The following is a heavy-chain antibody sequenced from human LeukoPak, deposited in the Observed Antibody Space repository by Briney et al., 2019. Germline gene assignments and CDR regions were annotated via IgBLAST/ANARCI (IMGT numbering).Heavy chain of an antibody. CDR1: GYTFTGDW. V-gene: IGHV5-51*01. D-gene: IGHD2-2*01. CDR2: IYPGDSDT. CDR3: ARPALYCSSTVCPPYMDV. Sequence: GESLKISCKASGYTFTGDWIGWVRQMPGKGLESMEIIYPGDSDTKYNAPFQGQVTISADKSISTAYLQWGSLKASDTATYYCARPALYCSSTVCPPYMDVWGKGTTVTVSS. J-gene: IGHJ6*03.